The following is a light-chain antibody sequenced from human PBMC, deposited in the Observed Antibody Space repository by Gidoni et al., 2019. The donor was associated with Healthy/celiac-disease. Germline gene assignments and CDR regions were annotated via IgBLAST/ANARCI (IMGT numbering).Light chain of an antibody. Sequence: EIVLTQSPGTLSLSPGERATLSCRASQSVSSSYLAWYQQKPGQAPRLLNYGASSRATGIPDRFSGSGSGTDFTITISRLEHEDFAVYYCQQYGSSPHTFGPGTKVDIK. CDR3: QQYGSSPHT. J-gene: IGKJ3*01. CDR2: GAS. CDR1: QSVSSSY. V-gene: IGKV3-20*01.